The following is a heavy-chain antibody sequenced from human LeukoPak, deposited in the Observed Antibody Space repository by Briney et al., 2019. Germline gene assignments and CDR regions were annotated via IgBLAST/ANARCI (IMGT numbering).Heavy chain of an antibody. J-gene: IGHJ4*02. CDR2: IRYDGSNK. CDR3: AKESHRLLWFGEFEY. CDR1: GFTFSSYG. Sequence: GGSLRLSCAAFGFTFSSYGMHWVRQAPGKGLEWVAFIRYDGSNKYYADSVKGRFTISRDNSKNTLYLQMNSLRAEDTAVYYCAKESHRLLWFGEFEYWGQGTLVTVSS. V-gene: IGHV3-30*02. D-gene: IGHD3-10*01.